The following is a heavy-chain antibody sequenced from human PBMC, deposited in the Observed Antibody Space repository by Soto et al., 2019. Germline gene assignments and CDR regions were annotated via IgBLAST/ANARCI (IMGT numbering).Heavy chain of an antibody. J-gene: IGHJ6*02. Sequence: PGGSLRLSCAASGFIFDDYAMHRVRQAPGKGLEWVSCISWNGGSIDYADSVKARFTISRDNAKNSLYLQMNSLRAEDTALYYCAKDIAGRGYFYYYYGMDVWGQGTTVTVSS. CDR1: GFIFDDYA. V-gene: IGHV3-9*01. CDR3: AKDIAGRGYFYYYYGMDV. D-gene: IGHD3-10*01. CDR2: ISWNGGSI.